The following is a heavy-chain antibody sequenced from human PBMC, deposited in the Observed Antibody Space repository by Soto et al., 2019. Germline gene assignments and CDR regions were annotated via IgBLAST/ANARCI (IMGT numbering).Heavy chain of an antibody. Sequence: GASVKVSCKASGYTFTSYGISWVRQAPGQGLEWMGWISAYNGNTNYAQKLQGRVTMTTDTSTSTAYMELGSLRSDDTAVYYCARGIAAAGPFYYYYGMDVWGQGTTVTVSS. CDR3: ARGIAAAGPFYYYYGMDV. CDR1: GYTFTSYG. CDR2: ISAYNGNT. J-gene: IGHJ6*02. D-gene: IGHD6-13*01. V-gene: IGHV1-18*04.